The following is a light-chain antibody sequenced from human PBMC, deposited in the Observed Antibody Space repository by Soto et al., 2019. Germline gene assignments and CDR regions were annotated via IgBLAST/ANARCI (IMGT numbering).Light chain of an antibody. CDR2: DVT. J-gene: IGLJ3*02. Sequence: QSVLTQPRSVSGSPGQSVTFSCIGTSSDIGTYNFVSWYQQYPGKAPKLMIYDVTKRPSGVPHRFSGSKSGNTASLTISGLQAEDEADYYCCSYAGTYTLVFGGGTKVTVL. V-gene: IGLV2-11*01. CDR3: CSYAGTYTLV. CDR1: SSDIGTYNF.